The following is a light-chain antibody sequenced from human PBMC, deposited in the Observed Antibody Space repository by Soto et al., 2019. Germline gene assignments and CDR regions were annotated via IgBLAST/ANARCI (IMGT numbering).Light chain of an antibody. CDR2: KAS. CDR3: QYWDDYSWT. V-gene: IGKV1-5*03. Sequence: DIQMTQSPSTLSASVGDRVTITCRASPSITDWLAWYQQKPGKAPKFLIYKASNLEGGVPSRFSGSGSGTEFTLTIICLQPDDFATYYCQYWDDYSWTFGQGTKVEIK. CDR1: PSITDW. J-gene: IGKJ1*01.